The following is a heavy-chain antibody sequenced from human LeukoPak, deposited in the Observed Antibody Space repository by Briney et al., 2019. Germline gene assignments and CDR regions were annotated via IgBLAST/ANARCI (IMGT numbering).Heavy chain of an antibody. CDR2: INHSGST. V-gene: IGHV4-34*01. J-gene: IGHJ3*02. CDR3: ARDRSRGYGAFDI. CDR1: GGSFSGYY. Sequence: SEILSLTCAVYGGSFSGYYWSWIRQPPGKGLEWIGEINHSGSTNYNPSLKSRVTISVDTSKNQFSLKLSSVTAADTAVYYCARDRSRGYGAFDIWGQGTMVTVSS. D-gene: IGHD5-12*01.